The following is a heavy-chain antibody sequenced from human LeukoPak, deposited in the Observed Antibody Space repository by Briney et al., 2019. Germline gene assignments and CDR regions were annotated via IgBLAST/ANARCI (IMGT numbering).Heavy chain of an antibody. Sequence: GESLQISCKGSGYSFTSYWIGWVRQVPGKGLEWMGIIYPGDSDTRYSPSFQGQVTTSADKSISTAYLQWSSLKASDAAMYYCARHATMTTADYWGQGTLVTVSS. CDR2: IYPGDSDT. CDR3: ARHATMTTADY. J-gene: IGHJ4*02. D-gene: IGHD4-17*01. CDR1: GYSFTSYW. V-gene: IGHV5-51*01.